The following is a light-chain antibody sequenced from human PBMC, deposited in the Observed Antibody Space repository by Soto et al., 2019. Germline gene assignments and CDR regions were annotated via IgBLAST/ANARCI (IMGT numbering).Light chain of an antibody. V-gene: IGKV1-5*01. CDR2: HAS. Sequence: IQMTQSPPSPSASVEDRVMITCRASQSISNHLNWYQQKPGTATKLLIYHASTLESGVPSRFSGSGSGTEFTLTISSLQPDDFATYYYHQYNSYSFGQGTKVDIK. J-gene: IGKJ1*01. CDR1: QSISNH. CDR3: HQYNSYS.